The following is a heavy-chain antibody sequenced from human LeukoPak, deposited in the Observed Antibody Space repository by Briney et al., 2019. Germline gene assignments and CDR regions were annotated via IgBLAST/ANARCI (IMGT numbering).Heavy chain of an antibody. CDR3: ARGSGIAAASTMGH. J-gene: IGHJ4*02. V-gene: IGHV1-18*01. CDR2: ISAYNGNT. D-gene: IGHD6-25*01. CDR1: GYTFTSYG. Sequence: ASVKVSCKASGYTFTSYGISWVRQAPGQGLEWMGWISAYNGNTNYAQKFQGRVTMTRDTSISTAYMELSRLRSDDTAVYYCARGSGIAAASTMGHWGQGTLVTVSS.